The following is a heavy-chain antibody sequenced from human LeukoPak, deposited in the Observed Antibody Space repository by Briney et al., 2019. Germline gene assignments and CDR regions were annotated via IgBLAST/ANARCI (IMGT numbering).Heavy chain of an antibody. CDR3: AASVSYGWFDP. CDR2: IGSDGMRK. V-gene: IGHV3-30*02. D-gene: IGHD3-10*01. J-gene: IGHJ5*02. CDR1: GLIFNDYG. Sequence: GGSLRLSCVGSGLIFNDYGIHWVRPNTEKGREGVAMIGSDGMRKDYVDSVKGRFTIFRDFSNNPAFLEMKSLREEDSALYYCAASVSYGWFDPWGQGTLVTVSS.